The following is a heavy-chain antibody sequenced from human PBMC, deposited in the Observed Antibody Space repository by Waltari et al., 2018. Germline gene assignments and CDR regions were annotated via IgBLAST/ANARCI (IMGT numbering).Heavy chain of an antibody. CDR3: ARGTYTVTTKGYFDY. J-gene: IGHJ4*02. CDR2: IKQDGSEK. D-gene: IGHD4-17*01. Sequence: EVQLVESGGGLVQPGGSLRLPWSGPGFTFGTALIGWVRQAPGKGLEWVANIKQDGSEKYYVDSVEGRFTISRDNAKTSLSLQMNSLRADDTAVYYCARGTYTVTTKGYFDYWGQGTLVTVSS. V-gene: IGHV3-7*01. CDR1: GFTFGTAL.